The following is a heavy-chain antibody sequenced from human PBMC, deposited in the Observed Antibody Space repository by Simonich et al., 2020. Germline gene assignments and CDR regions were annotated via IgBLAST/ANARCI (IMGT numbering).Heavy chain of an antibody. D-gene: IGHD7-27*01. J-gene: IGHJ2*01. CDR2: INHSGST. CDR1: GGSFSGYY. V-gene: IGHV4-34*01. CDR3: ARKGLVWGSPWYFDL. Sequence: QVQLQQWGAGPLKPSETLSLTCAVYGGSFSGYYWSWLRQHPGKGLEWIGEINHSGSTNYNPSLKSRVTISVYTSKNQFSLKLSSVTAADPAVYYCARKGLVWGSPWYFDLWGRGTLVTVSS.